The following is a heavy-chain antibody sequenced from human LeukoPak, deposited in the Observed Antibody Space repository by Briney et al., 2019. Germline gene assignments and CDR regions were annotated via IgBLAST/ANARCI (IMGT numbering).Heavy chain of an antibody. Sequence: SETLSLTCTVSGGSTSGYFWSWIRQPAGKGLEWIGRIYSSGINNYNPSLKGRVTMSLDTSKNHLSLNLSSVTAADTAVYYGAREPTSGREPTSGRPLDYWGQGTLVTVSS. D-gene: IGHD5-12*01. CDR2: IYSSGIN. CDR1: GGSTSGYF. V-gene: IGHV4-4*07. CDR3: AREPTSGREPTSGRPLDY. J-gene: IGHJ4*02.